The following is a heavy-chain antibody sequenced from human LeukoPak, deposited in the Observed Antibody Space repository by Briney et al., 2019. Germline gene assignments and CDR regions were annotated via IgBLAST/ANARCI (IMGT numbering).Heavy chain of an antibody. CDR2: ISGGGGTT. D-gene: IGHD1-26*01. V-gene: IGHV3-23*01. J-gene: IGHJ4*02. CDR1: GFTFSTCA. Sequence: GGSLRLSCAASGFTFSTCAMSWVRQAPGKGLEWVSAISGGGGTTYYADSVKGRFTISRGNSKNTLYLQMNSLRADDTALYYCARGLGATGGDYWGQGTLVTVSS. CDR3: ARGLGATGGDY.